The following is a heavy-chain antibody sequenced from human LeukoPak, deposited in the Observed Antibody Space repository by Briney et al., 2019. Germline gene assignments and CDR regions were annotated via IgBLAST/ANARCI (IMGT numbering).Heavy chain of an antibody. CDR1: GFTFSSYA. CDR3: AKDFSSGWKSNYAMDV. J-gene: IGHJ6*02. D-gene: IGHD6-19*01. V-gene: IGHV3-23*01. CDR2: ISGSGGST. Sequence: SGGSLRLSCAASGFTFSSYAMSWVRQAPGKGLEWVSAISGSGGSTYYADSVKGRFTISRDNAKNSLYLQMNSLRAEDTALYYCAKDFSSGWKSNYAMDVWGQGTTVTVSS.